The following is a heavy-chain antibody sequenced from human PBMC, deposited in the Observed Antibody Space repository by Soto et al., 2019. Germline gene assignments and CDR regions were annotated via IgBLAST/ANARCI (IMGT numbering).Heavy chain of an antibody. Sequence: QLQLQESGPGLVKPSETLSLTCTVSGGSISSSSYYWGWIRQPPGKGLEWIGSIYYSGSTYYNPSLKSRVTISVDTSKNQFSLKRSSVTAADTAVYYCARQTYCSSTSCYPFSNWFDPWGQGTLVTVSS. J-gene: IGHJ5*02. D-gene: IGHD2-2*01. CDR1: GGSISSSSYY. V-gene: IGHV4-39*01. CDR2: IYYSGST. CDR3: ARQTYCSSTSCYPFSNWFDP.